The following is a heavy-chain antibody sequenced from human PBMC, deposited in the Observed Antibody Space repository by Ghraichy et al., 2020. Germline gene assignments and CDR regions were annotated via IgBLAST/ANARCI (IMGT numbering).Heavy chain of an antibody. CDR3: AKDGYDSSGYYYWPGQKVYYYYGMDV. CDR1: GFTFSSYA. J-gene: IGHJ6*02. CDR2: ISGSGGST. D-gene: IGHD3-22*01. Sequence: GGSLRLSCAASGFTFSSYAMSWVRQAPGKGLEWVSAISGSGGSTYYADSVKGRFTISRDNSKNTLYLQMNSLRAEDTAVYYCAKDGYDSSGYYYWPGQKVYYYYGMDVWGQGTTVTVSS. V-gene: IGHV3-23*01.